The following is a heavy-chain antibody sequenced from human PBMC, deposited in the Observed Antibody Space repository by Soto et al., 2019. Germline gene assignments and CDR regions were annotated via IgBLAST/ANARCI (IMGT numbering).Heavy chain of an antibody. D-gene: IGHD3-16*02. J-gene: IGHJ4*02. Sequence: QVQLQQWGAGLLKPSETLSLTCAVYGGSFSGYYWSWIRQPPGKGLEWIGEINHSGSTNYNPSLKSRVTISVDTSKNQFSLKLSSVTAADTAVYYCARVPYDYIWGSYRPYYFDYWGQGTLVTVSS. V-gene: IGHV4-34*01. CDR1: GGSFSGYY. CDR3: ARVPYDYIWGSYRPYYFDY. CDR2: INHSGST.